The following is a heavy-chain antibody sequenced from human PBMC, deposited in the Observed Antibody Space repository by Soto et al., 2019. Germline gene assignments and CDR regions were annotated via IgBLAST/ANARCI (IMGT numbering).Heavy chain of an antibody. CDR1: GFTFSTYS. CDR3: ARDQPGYSYGYGLGY. CDR2: ISSSSSYM. Sequence: GGSLRLSCAASGFTFSTYSMNWVRQAPGKGLEWVSFISSSSSYMNYADSVKGRFTISRDNAKNSLYLQMNSLRAEDTAVYYCARDQPGYSYGYGLGYWGQGTLVTVSS. J-gene: IGHJ4*02. V-gene: IGHV3-21*01. D-gene: IGHD5-18*01.